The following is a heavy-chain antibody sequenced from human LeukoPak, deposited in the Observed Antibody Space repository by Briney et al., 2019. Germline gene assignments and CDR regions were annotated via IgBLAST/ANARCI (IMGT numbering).Heavy chain of an antibody. CDR3: ARDRYYYGSKSPLNY. Sequence: EASVKVSCKASGGTFSSYAISWVRQAPGQGLEWMGGIIPIFGTANYAQKFQGRVTITADDSTSTAYMELSSLRSEDTAVYYCARDRYYYGSKSPLNYWGQGTLVTVSS. CDR2: IIPIFGTA. V-gene: IGHV1-69*13. J-gene: IGHJ4*02. D-gene: IGHD3-10*01. CDR1: GGTFSSYA.